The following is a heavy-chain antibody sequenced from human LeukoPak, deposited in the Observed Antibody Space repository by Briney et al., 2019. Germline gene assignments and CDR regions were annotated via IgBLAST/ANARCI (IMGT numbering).Heavy chain of an antibody. CDR1: GGSISSSSYY. V-gene: IGHV4-39*07. D-gene: IGHD2-2*01. CDR3: ARVGVIVVVLDY. Sequence: ETLSLTGTVSGGSISSSSYYWGWIRHPPGKGLEGIGSIYYSGSTYYNPSLKSRVTISVDTSKNQFSLKLSSVTAADTAVYYCARVGVIVVVLDYWGQGTLVTVSS. CDR2: IYYSGST. J-gene: IGHJ4*02.